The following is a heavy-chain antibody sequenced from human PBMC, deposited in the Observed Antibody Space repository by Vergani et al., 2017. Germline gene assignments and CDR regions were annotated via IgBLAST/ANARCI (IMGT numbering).Heavy chain of an antibody. D-gene: IGHD6-6*01. J-gene: IGHJ6*03. CDR2: MNPNSGNT. Sequence: QVQLVQSGAEVKKPGSSVKVSCKASGGTFTSYDINWVRQATGQGLEWMGWMNPNSGNTGYAQKFQGRVTMTRNTSISTAYMELSSLRSEDTAVYYCARLVGWKRGHYYYYYMDVWGKGTTVTVSS. CDR3: ARLVGWKRGHYYYYYMDV. CDR1: GGTFTSYD. V-gene: IGHV1-8*01.